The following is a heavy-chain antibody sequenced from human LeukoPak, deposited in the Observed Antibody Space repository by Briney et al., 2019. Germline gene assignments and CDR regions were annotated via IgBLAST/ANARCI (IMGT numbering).Heavy chain of an antibody. V-gene: IGHV3-7*03. Sequence: GGSLRLSCAASAFTFSRYWMTWVRQAPGKGLEWVANINQDGGEKYYVDSVKGRFTISRDNAKSSLYLQMNSLRAEDTAVYYCTRGRGWTDYWGQGTLVTVSS. CDR3: TRGRGWTDY. CDR2: INQDGGEK. CDR1: AFTFSRYW. J-gene: IGHJ4*02. D-gene: IGHD6-19*01.